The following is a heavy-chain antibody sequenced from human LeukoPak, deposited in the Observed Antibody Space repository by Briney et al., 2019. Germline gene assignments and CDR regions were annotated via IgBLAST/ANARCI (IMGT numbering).Heavy chain of an antibody. V-gene: IGHV3-66*02. CDR3: AREAGSGSYHYHYMDV. CDR1: GLIVSSNY. J-gene: IGHJ6*03. Sequence: GGSLRLSCAASGLIVSSNYMSWVRQAPGKGLEWVSVIYSGGSTYYADSVKGRFTISRDNSKNTVYLQMNSLRAEDTAVYYCAREAGSGSYHYHYMDVWGKGTTVTVSS. D-gene: IGHD3-10*01. CDR2: IYSGGST.